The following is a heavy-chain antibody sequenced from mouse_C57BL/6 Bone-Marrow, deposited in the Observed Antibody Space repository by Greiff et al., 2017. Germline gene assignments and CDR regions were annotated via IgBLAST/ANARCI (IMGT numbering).Heavy chain of an antibody. D-gene: IGHD2-2*01. V-gene: IGHV14-4*01. Sequence: LVESGAELVRPGASVKLSCTASGFNIKDDYMHWVKQRPEQGLEWIGWIDPENGDTEYASKFQGKATITADTSSNTAYLQLSSLTSEDTAVYYCTYGYDWFAYWGQGTLVTVSA. J-gene: IGHJ3*01. CDR1: GFNIKDDY. CDR3: TYGYDWFAY. CDR2: IDPENGDT.